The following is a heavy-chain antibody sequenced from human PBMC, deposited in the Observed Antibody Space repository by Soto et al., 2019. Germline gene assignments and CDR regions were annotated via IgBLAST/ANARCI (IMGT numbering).Heavy chain of an antibody. CDR3: AKAQRGSIAALYCDY. J-gene: IGHJ4*02. CDR1: GFTFSSYA. Sequence: EVQLLESGGGLVQPGGSLRLSCAASGFTFSSYAMSWVRQAPGKGLEWVSAISGSGGSTYYADSVKGRFTISRDNSKNTLYLQMNSLRADDTAVYYCAKAQRGSIAALYCDYWGQGTLVTVSS. CDR2: ISGSGGST. D-gene: IGHD6-6*01. V-gene: IGHV3-23*01.